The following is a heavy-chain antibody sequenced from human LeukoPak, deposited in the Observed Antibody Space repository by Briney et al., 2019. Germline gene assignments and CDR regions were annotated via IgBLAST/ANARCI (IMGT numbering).Heavy chain of an antibody. CDR2: ISSSGSTI. CDR3: ARAETTSKYYYYYGMDV. CDR1: GFTFSSYE. D-gene: IGHD4-17*01. J-gene: IGHJ6*04. Sequence: GGSLRLSRAASGFTFSSYEMNWVRQAPGKGLEWVSYISSSGSTIYYADSVKGRFTISRDNAKNSLYLQMNSLRAEDTAVYYCARAETTSKYYYYYGMDVWGKGTTVTVSS. V-gene: IGHV3-48*03.